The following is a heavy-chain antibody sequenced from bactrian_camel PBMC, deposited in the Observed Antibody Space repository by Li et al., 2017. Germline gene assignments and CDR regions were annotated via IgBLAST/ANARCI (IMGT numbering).Heavy chain of an antibody. V-gene: IGHV3S45*01. CDR3: AARGPYCYTKLSVRDFTY. J-gene: IGHJ6*01. Sequence: HVQLVESGGGSVQTGGSLELSCRASGHTSEVGCMSWFRQAPGQEREGVARIATGSGNTYYADSVKGRFTISQDNAKNTVYLQMNSLKPEDTAMYYCAARGPYCYTKLSVRDFTYWGQGTQVTVS. CDR1: GHTSEVGC. CDR2: IATGSGNT. D-gene: IGHD2*01.